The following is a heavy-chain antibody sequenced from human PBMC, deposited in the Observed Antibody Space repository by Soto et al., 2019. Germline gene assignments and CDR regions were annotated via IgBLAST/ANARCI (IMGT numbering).Heavy chain of an antibody. CDR3: ARVRSSSWRVGYYYYGMDV. V-gene: IGHV4-30-2*01. Sequence: SETLSLTCTVSGGSISSGCYTWAWIRQPPGKALEWIGHTNHSGNPNYNPSLKSRVIISVDRSKNQFSLKLSSVTAADTAVYYCARVRSSSWRVGYYYYGMDVWGQGTTVTVSS. J-gene: IGHJ6*02. CDR1: GGSISSGCYT. D-gene: IGHD6-13*01. CDR2: TNHSGNP.